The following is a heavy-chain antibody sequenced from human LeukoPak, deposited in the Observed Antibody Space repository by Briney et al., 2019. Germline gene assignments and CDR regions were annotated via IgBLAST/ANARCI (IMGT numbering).Heavy chain of an antibody. Sequence: PSETLSLTCTVSSGSISSSSYYWRWIRQPPGKGLGWNGSSYYSGSTYYIQSLKSRVTISVDTSHNKFSLKLSSVTAADTAVYYCARHWGSIAARQADYWGQGPLVTVSS. J-gene: IGHJ4*02. CDR2: SYYSGST. V-gene: IGHV4-39*01. CDR3: ARHWGSIAARQADY. D-gene: IGHD6-6*01. CDR1: SGSISSSSYY.